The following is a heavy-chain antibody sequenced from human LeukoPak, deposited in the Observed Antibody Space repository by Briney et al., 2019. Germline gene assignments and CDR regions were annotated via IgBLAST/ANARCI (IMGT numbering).Heavy chain of an antibody. D-gene: IGHD6-19*01. J-gene: IGHJ4*02. CDR3: ARDSQHHSSASEY. Sequence: PSETLSLTCTVSGGSISSSSYYWGWTRQPPGKGLEWIGSMYYSGSTYYNPSLKSRVTISVDTSKNQLSLKLSSVTAADTAVYYCARDSQHHSSASEYWGQGTLVTVSS. V-gene: IGHV4-39*02. CDR1: GGSISSSSYY. CDR2: MYYSGST.